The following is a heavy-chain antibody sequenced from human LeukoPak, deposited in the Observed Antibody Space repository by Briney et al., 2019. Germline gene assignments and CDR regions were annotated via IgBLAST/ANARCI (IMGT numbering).Heavy chain of an antibody. V-gene: IGHV4-59*01. D-gene: IGHD5-18*01. CDR3: ARDRYSYGVDY. CDR2: IYYGGST. J-gene: IGHJ4*02. Sequence: SETLSLTCTVSGGSISSYYWSWIRQPPGKGLEWIGYIYYGGSTNYNPSLKSRVTISVDTSKNQFSLKLSSVTAADTAVYYCARDRYSYGVDYWGQGTLVTVSS. CDR1: GGSISSYY.